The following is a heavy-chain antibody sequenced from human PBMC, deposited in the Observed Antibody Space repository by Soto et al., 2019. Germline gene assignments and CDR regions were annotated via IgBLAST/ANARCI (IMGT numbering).Heavy chain of an antibody. CDR2: IIPIFGTA. V-gene: IGHV1-69*12. D-gene: IGHD5-18*01. CDR1: GGTFSSYA. Sequence: QVQLVQSGAEVKKPGSSVKVSCKASGGTFSSYAISWVRQAPGQGLQWMGGIIPIFGTANYAQKFQGRVTITADEPTSIAYMELSSLRSEDTAVYYCASHVDTAMSDWFDPWGQGTLVTVSS. CDR3: ASHVDTAMSDWFDP. J-gene: IGHJ5*02.